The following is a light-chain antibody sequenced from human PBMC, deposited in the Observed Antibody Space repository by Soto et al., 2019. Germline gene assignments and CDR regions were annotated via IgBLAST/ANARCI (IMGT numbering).Light chain of an antibody. CDR2: STD. Sequence: QAVVTQEPSLTVSLGGTVTLTCASSTGAVTSGNYPIWLQQEPGQAPRALIYSTDNKHNWTPARFSGSLLGGKAALTLSGVQPEDEAEYYCLLYYGGTQRIFGGGTKVTVL. CDR3: LLYYGGTQRI. CDR1: TGAVTSGNY. V-gene: IGLV7-43*01. J-gene: IGLJ2*01.